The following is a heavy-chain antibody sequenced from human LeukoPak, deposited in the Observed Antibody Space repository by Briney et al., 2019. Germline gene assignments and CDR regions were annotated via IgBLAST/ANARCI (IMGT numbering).Heavy chain of an antibody. CDR2: VSSDVTA. V-gene: IGHV4-59*08. D-gene: IGHD2-15*01. Sequence: PSDTLSLTCTVSGAPVTSSHWNWIRHPPGKGLEWIRYVSSDVTAIYIPSLRSRVVLSVDTAKNDTSLNLTSVTAADTAIYCCARLDCIVEGCYNHWGRGTLVTVSS. CDR3: ARLDCIVEGCYNH. CDR1: GAPVTSSH. J-gene: IGHJ1*01.